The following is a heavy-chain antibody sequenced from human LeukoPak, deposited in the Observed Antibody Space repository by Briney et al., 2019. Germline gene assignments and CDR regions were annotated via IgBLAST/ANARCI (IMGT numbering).Heavy chain of an antibody. J-gene: IGHJ3*02. CDR1: GGSISSYY. V-gene: IGHV4-59*12. D-gene: IGHD3-22*01. Sequence: PSETLSLTCTVSGGSISSYYWSWIRQPPGKGLEWIGYIYHSGSTYYNPSLKSRVTISVDRSKNQFSLKLSSVTAADTAVYYCARVRGYYDSTYHDAFDIWGQGTMVTVSS. CDR3: ARVRGYYDSTYHDAFDI. CDR2: IYHSGST.